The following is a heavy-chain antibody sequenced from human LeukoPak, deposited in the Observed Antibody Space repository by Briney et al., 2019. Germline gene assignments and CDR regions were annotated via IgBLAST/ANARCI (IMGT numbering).Heavy chain of an antibody. CDR3: ARVRLVGYDILTGYYSFDY. D-gene: IGHD3-9*01. CDR2: IYYSGNT. J-gene: IGHJ4*02. Sequence: SETLSLTCTVSGGSISTYSWSWIRQPPGKGLEWIGYIYYSGNTNYNPSLKSRVTISVDTSKNQFSLKLSSVTAADTAVYYCARVRLVGYDILTGYYSFDYWGQGNLVTVSS. CDR1: GGSISTYS. V-gene: IGHV4-59*01.